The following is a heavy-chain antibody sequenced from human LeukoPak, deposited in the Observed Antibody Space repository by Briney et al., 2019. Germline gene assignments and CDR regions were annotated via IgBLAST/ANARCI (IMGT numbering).Heavy chain of an antibody. D-gene: IGHD5-18*01. CDR1: GFTFSSHG. CDR3: ARDLLGYSYDAYYFDF. CDR2: IWYDGSEK. Sequence: PGGSLRLSCAASGFTFSSHGTHWVRQAPGKGLEWVAVIWYDGSEKYHADSVKGRFTISRDNSKHTLYLQMNSLRAEDTAVYYCARDLLGYSYDAYYFDFWGQGTLVTVSS. V-gene: IGHV3-33*01. J-gene: IGHJ4*02.